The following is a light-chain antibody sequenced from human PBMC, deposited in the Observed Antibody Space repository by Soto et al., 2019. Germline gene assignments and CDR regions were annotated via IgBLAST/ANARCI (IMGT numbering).Light chain of an antibody. CDR3: QQHNNWPPIT. V-gene: IGKV3-15*01. CDR1: QSVSNN. J-gene: IGKJ5*01. Sequence: EIVITQSPATLSVSPGERVTLSCRASQSVSNNLVWYQQKPGRAPRLLMYGSSIRATGIPARFSGSGSGTEFTPTISSLQSEDFAVYYCQQHNNWPPITLGQGTRLEIK. CDR2: GSS.